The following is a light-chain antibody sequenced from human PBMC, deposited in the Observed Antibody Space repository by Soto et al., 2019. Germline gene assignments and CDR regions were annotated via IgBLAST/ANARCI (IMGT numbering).Light chain of an antibody. CDR3: QQYGSSPTT. V-gene: IGKV3-20*01. CDR1: QSVSSSD. J-gene: IGKJ1*01. CDR2: GAS. Sequence: EIVLTQSPGTLSLSPGEIATLSCRASQSVSSSDLSWYQQKPGQAPSLLIDGASSRATGIPDRFSGSGSVTDFTLTISRLEPEDSAVYYCQQYGSSPTTFGQGTKVEIK.